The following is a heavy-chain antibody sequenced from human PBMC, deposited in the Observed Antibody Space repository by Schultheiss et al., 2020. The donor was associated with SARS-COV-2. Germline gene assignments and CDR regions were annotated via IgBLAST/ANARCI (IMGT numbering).Heavy chain of an antibody. D-gene: IGHD1-26*01. CDR2: ISAYNGNT. Sequence: ASVKVSCKASGYTFTGYYMHWVRQAPGQGLEWMGWISAYNGNTNYAQKLQGRVTMTTDTSTSTAYMELSRLRSDDTAVYYCARGMGAMIPDAFDIWGQGTMVTVSS. J-gene: IGHJ3*02. CDR1: GYTFTGYY. CDR3: ARGMGAMIPDAFDI. V-gene: IGHV1-18*04.